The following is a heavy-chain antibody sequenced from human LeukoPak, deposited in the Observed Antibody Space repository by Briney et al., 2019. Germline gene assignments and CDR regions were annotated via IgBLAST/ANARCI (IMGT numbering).Heavy chain of an antibody. Sequence: GRSPRLSCAASGFALRSYAMHWVRQAPGKGLAWVAVISYDGANKYYADSVKGRFTISRDNSQNTLYLHMNSLRSEDTAVYYCTRVAESWERGDFDYWGQGTLVTVSS. CDR3: TRVAESWERGDFDY. V-gene: IGHV3-30-3*01. J-gene: IGHJ4*02. CDR1: GFALRSYA. CDR2: ISYDGANK. D-gene: IGHD1-26*01.